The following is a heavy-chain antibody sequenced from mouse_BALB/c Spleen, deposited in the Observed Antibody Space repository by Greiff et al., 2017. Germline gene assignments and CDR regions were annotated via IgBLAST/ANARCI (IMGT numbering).Heavy chain of an antibody. D-gene: IGHD4-1*01. CDR2: ISCYNGAT. J-gene: IGHJ2*01. Sequence: LVKTGASVKISCKASGYSFTGYYMHWVKQSHGKSLEWIGYISCYNGATSYNQKFKGKATFTVDTSSSTACMQFNSLTSEDSAVYYCARGLTGGYFDYWGQGTTLTVSS. V-gene: IGHV1S34*01. CDR3: ARGLTGGYFDY. CDR1: GYSFTGYY.